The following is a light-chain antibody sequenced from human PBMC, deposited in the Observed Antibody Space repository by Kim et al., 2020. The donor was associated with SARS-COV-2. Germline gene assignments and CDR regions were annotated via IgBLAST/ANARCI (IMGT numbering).Light chain of an antibody. CDR2: ATF. CDR1: QSISTY. J-gene: IGKJ1*01. Sequence: DIQMTQSPSSLSASVGDRVTITCRASQSISTYLNWYQQKPGKAPQLLISATFTLQSAVPSRFSGSGSGTDFTLTISSLQPEDFATYFCQKTYNTPCTFGQGTKVDIK. V-gene: IGKV1-39*01. CDR3: QKTYNTPCT.